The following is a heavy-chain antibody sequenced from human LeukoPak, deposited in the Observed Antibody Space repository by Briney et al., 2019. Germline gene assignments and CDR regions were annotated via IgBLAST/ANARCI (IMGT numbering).Heavy chain of an antibody. D-gene: IGHD2-2*01. CDR3: ARRRYQLHRRYFDL. J-gene: IGHJ2*01. CDR1: GGSFSGYY. Sequence: SETLSLTCAVYGGSFSGYYRSWIRQPPGKGLEWIGEINHSGSTNYNPSLKSRVTISVDTSKNQFSLKLSSVTAADTTIYYCARRRYQLHRRYFDLWGRGTLVTVSS. CDR2: INHSGST. V-gene: IGHV4-34*01.